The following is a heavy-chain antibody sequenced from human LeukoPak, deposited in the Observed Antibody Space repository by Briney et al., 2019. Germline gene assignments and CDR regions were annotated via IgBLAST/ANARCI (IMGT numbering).Heavy chain of an antibody. D-gene: IGHD6-13*01. CDR1: GFTFSSYA. V-gene: IGHV3-64D*09. J-gene: IGHJ4*02. CDR2: ISSNGGST. Sequence: AGGSLRLSCSAFGFTFSSYAMHWVRQAPGKGLEYVSAISSNGGSTYYADSVKGRFTISRDNSKNTLYLQMSSLRAEDTAVYYCVKQGREAAAGYFDYWGQGTLVTVSS. CDR3: VKQGREAAAGYFDY.